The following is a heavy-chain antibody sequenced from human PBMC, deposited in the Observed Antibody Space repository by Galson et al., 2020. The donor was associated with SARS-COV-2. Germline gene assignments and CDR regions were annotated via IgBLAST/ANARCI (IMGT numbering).Heavy chain of an antibody. J-gene: IGHJ4*02. Sequence: GGSLRLSCAASGFTFSTYAMHWVRQAPGKGLEWVAVISYDGSNKYYADSVKGRFTISRDNSKNTLYLQMNSLRAEDTAVYYCARDLRVWEAAGRLDYWGQGTLVTVSS. CDR1: GFTFSTYA. D-gene: IGHD6-13*01. CDR2: ISYDGSNK. V-gene: IGHV3-30*04. CDR3: ARDLRVWEAAGRLDY.